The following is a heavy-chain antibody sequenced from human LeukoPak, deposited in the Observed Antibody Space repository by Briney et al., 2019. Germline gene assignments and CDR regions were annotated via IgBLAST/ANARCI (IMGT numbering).Heavy chain of an antibody. V-gene: IGHV4-34*10. Sequence: SETLSLTCGVHGVSITGYYWSWICQSPREALEWIGEIDPSGYTIYNPSLKSRITMSVDTAKKQLSLSLTSLTAADTAIYYCARIRCGQTQHRCYNYWGRGALVTVSS. CDR1: GVSITGYY. CDR2: IDPSGYT. CDR3: ARIRCGQTQHRCYNY. D-gene: IGHD3-16*02. J-gene: IGHJ4*02.